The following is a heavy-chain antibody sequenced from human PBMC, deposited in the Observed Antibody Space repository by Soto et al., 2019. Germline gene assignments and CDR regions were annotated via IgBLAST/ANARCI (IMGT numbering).Heavy chain of an antibody. D-gene: IGHD6-13*01. Sequence: SETLSLTCTVSGGSISSGGYYWSWISKHPGKGLEWIGYIYYSGSTYYNPSLKSRVTISVDTSKNQFSLKLSSVTAADTAVYYCARGAVIAAAGTKTVFDYWGQGTLVTVSS. V-gene: IGHV4-31*03. CDR2: IYYSGST. CDR1: GGSISSGGYY. CDR3: ARGAVIAAAGTKTVFDY. J-gene: IGHJ4*02.